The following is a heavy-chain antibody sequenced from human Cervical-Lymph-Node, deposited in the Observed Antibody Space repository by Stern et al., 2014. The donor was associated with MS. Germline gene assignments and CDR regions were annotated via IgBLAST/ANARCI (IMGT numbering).Heavy chain of an antibody. Sequence: VQLVESGAEVKKPGESLKISCKGSGYIFTSYWIGWVRQMPGTGLEWMGIIYPGDSDSRYSPSFQGQVTISADKFISTAYLQWSSLKASDPAMYYCATYNWNDAHFDYWGQGTLVTVSS. CDR1: GYIFTSYW. CDR2: IYPGDSDS. J-gene: IGHJ4*02. V-gene: IGHV5-51*03. D-gene: IGHD1-1*01. CDR3: ATYNWNDAHFDY.